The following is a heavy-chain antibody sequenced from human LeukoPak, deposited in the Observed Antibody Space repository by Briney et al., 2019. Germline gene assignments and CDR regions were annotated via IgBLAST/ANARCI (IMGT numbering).Heavy chain of an antibody. Sequence: PGGSLRLSCAASGFSFGNSGMSWVRQAPGKGLEWVSSNSGSGGSTYYADSVKGRFTISRDNSKNTLYLQMNSLGAEDTAVYYCAKESPHYDYWGQGTLVTVSS. J-gene: IGHJ4*02. CDR2: NSGSGGST. CDR3: AKESPHYDY. V-gene: IGHV3-23*01. CDR1: GFSFGNSG.